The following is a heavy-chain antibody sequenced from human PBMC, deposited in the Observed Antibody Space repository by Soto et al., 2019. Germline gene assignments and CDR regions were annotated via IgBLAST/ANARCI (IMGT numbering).Heavy chain of an antibody. Sequence: TSETLSLTCSVSGASMNNYYGSWVRQPPGRGLEWIGYMYSSGSSNYNSSLKSRVTISVDTSKNQFSLKLSSVTAADTAVYYCASRDPGTSVDYWGQGTLVTVSS. D-gene: IGHD1-7*01. V-gene: IGHV4-59*01. CDR2: MYSSGSS. J-gene: IGHJ4*02. CDR3: ASRDPGTSVDY. CDR1: GASMNNYY.